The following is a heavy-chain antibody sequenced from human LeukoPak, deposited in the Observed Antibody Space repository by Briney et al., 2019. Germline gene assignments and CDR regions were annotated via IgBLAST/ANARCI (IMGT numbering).Heavy chain of an antibody. V-gene: IGHV3-74*01. J-gene: IGHJ4*02. CDR3: VRGGVTGSGTCYVLN. Sequence: GGSLRLSCAASGFTFSSYWMHWVRQVPGKGLVWVSRINNDGSTTRYADSVKGRFTISRDNAKNTVYLQMNSLRAEDTAVYYCVRGGVTGSGTCYVLNWGQGTLITVSS. CDR1: GFTFSSYW. D-gene: IGHD3-10*01. CDR2: INNDGSTT.